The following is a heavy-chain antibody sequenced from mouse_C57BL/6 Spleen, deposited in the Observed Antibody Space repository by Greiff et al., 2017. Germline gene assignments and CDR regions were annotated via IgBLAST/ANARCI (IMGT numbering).Heavy chain of an antibody. D-gene: IGHD1-1*01. Sequence: QVQLQQSGPELVKPGASVKISCKASGYAFSSSWTNWVKQRPGKGLEWIGRIYPGDGDTNYNGKFKGKATMTADKSSSTAYMQLSSLTSEDSAVYFCATYYGSSAGFAYWGQGTLVTVSA. CDR3: ATYYGSSAGFAY. J-gene: IGHJ3*01. V-gene: IGHV1-82*01. CDR1: GYAFSSSW. CDR2: IYPGDGDT.